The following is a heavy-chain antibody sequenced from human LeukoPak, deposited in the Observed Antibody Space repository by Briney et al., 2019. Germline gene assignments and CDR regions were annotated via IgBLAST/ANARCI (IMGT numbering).Heavy chain of an antibody. D-gene: IGHD6-19*01. Sequence: ASVKVSCKASGYTFTSYGISWVRQAPGQGLEWMGWISAYNGNTNYAQKLQGRVTMTTDTSTSTAYMELRSLRSDDTAVYYCARDTIAVAGTYYYHGMDVWGQGTTVTVSS. CDR1: GYTFTSYG. CDR3: ARDTIAVAGTYYYHGMDV. CDR2: ISAYNGNT. V-gene: IGHV1-18*01. J-gene: IGHJ6*02.